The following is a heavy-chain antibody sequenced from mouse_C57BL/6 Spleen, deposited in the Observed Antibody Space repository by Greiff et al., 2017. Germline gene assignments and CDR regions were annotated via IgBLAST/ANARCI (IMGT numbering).Heavy chain of an antibody. J-gene: IGHJ4*01. V-gene: IGHV5-17*01. CDR3: ARLYYGYDGDAMDY. D-gene: IGHD2-2*01. CDR2: ISSGSSTI. Sequence: EVQRVESGGGLVKPGGSLKLSCAASGFTFSDYGMHWVRQAPEKGLEWVAYISSGSSTIYYADTVKGRFTISRDNAKNTLFLQMTSLRSEDTAMYYCARLYYGYDGDAMDYWGQGTSVTVSS. CDR1: GFTFSDYG.